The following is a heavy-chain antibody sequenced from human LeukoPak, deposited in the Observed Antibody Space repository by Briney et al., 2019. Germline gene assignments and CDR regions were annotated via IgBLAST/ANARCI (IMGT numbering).Heavy chain of an antibody. V-gene: IGHV4-39*01. Sequence: ETLSLTCTVSGGSISSSSYYWGWIRQPPGKGLEWIGSIYYSGSTYYNPSLKSRVTISVDTSKNQFSLKLSSVTAADTAVYYCARYSGSYYSNFDYWGQGTLVTVSP. D-gene: IGHD1-26*01. J-gene: IGHJ4*02. CDR3: ARYSGSYYSNFDY. CDR1: GGSISSSSYY. CDR2: IYYSGST.